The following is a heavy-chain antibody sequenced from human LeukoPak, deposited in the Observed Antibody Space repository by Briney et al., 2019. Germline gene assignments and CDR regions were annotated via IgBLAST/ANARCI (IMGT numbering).Heavy chain of an antibody. CDR2: IYPGDSDT. CDR3: ARTYYYGSGSPLLFDY. Sequence: GESLKISCKGSGYSFTSYWIGWVRQMPGKGLEWMGIIYPGDSDTRYSPSFQGQVTISADKSISTAYLQWSSLKASDTAMYYCARTYYYGSGSPLLFDYWGQGTLVTVSS. D-gene: IGHD3-10*01. CDR1: GYSFTSYW. J-gene: IGHJ4*02. V-gene: IGHV5-51*01.